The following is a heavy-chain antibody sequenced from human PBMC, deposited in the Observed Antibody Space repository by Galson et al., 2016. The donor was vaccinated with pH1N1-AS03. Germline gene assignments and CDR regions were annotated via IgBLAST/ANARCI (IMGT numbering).Heavy chain of an antibody. J-gene: IGHJ3*02. CDR3: ARSDSFDI. CDR1: GYTFTRNS. D-gene: IGHD1-14*01. V-gene: IGHV1-3*04. Sequence: SVKVSCKASGYTFTRNSVHWLRQAPGQRPEWLGWISTDYGKTAYSQKFQGRVTITKDTSASTAYMELISLQSEDTAVYYCARSDSFDIWGQGTMVTVSS. CDR2: ISTDYGKT.